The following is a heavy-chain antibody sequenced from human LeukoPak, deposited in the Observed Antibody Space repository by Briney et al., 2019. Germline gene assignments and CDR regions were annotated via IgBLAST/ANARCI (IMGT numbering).Heavy chain of an antibody. Sequence: GSLRLSCAASGFTVSSNYMSGVRQAPGKGLEGVSVIYYGGSTYYADSVKGRFTISRDNSKNILYLQMSSLRAEDTAVYYCARGLVSSGYWGYFDYWGQGTLVTVSS. CDR3: ARGLVSSGYWGYFDY. CDR1: GFTVSSNY. D-gene: IGHD3-22*01. CDR2: IYYGGST. J-gene: IGHJ4*02. V-gene: IGHV3-66*02.